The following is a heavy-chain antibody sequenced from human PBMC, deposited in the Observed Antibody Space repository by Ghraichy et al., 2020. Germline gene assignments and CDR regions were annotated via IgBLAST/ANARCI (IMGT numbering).Heavy chain of an antibody. V-gene: IGHV3-23*01. CDR1: GFTFSSYA. D-gene: IGHD3-22*01. CDR2: ISGSGGST. J-gene: IGHJ4*02. Sequence: GGSLRLSCAASGFTFSSYAMSWVRQAPGKGLEWVSAISGSGGSTYYADSVKGRFTISRDNSKNTLYLQMNSLRAEDTAVYYCAKGRRPNRMIVVVTFDYWGQGTLVTVSS. CDR3: AKGRRPNRMIVVVTFDY.